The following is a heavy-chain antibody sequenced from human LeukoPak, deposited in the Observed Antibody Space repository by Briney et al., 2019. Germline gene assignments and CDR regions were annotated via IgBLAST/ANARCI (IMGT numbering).Heavy chain of an antibody. CDR3: AKVIEYYDSSGYYYGSFDY. J-gene: IGHJ4*02. CDR1: GFTVSTND. V-gene: IGHV3-53*01. D-gene: IGHD3-22*01. CDR2: IYSDGYT. Sequence: GGSLRLSCAASGFTVSTNDMNWVRQAPGKGLEWVSVIYSDGYTYYADSVKGRFTISRDNSKNTLYLQMNSLRAEDTAVYYCAKVIEYYDSSGYYYGSFDYWGQGTLVTVSS.